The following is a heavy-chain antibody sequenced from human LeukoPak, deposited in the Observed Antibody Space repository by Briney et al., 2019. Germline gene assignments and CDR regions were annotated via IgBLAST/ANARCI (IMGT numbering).Heavy chain of an antibody. Sequence: SETLSLTCAVSGDYISSSSYYWGWIRQSPGTGLEWIGDIYHSGRTYYNPSLKSRVAISIDTSKNQFSLRLRSMTAADTAVFYCARRCYYDSTGYFEWGRGTLVTVSS. J-gene: IGHJ1*01. CDR2: IYHSGRT. V-gene: IGHV4-39*01. CDR1: GDYISSSSYY. D-gene: IGHD3-22*01. CDR3: ARRCYYDSTGYFE.